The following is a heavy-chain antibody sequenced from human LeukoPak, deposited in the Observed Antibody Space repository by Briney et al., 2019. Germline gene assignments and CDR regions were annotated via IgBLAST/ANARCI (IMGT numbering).Heavy chain of an antibody. D-gene: IGHD2-15*01. Sequence: GRSLRLSCAASGFTFDDYAMHWVRQAPGKGLEWVSGISWNSGGIGYADSVKGRFTISRDNAKNSLYLQMNSLRAEDTAVYYCAITPSGYCSGGSCHNWFDPWGQGTLVTVSS. J-gene: IGHJ5*02. CDR1: GFTFDDYA. V-gene: IGHV3-9*01. CDR2: ISWNSGGI. CDR3: AITPSGYCSGGSCHNWFDP.